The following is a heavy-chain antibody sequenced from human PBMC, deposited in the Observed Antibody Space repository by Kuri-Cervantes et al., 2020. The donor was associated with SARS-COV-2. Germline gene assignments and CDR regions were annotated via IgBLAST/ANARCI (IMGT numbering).Heavy chain of an antibody. J-gene: IGHJ4*02. V-gene: IGHV3-23*01. CDR3: AGTTSGLAY. Sequence: GESLKISCAASGFTFTNYAMSWVRQAPGKGLEWVTAISGTGSTTYYADSVRGRFTISRDNAKNSLYLQMNSLRAEDTAVYYCAGTTSGLAYWGQGTLVTVSS. CDR2: ISGTGSTT. CDR1: GFTFTNYA. D-gene: IGHD1-7*01.